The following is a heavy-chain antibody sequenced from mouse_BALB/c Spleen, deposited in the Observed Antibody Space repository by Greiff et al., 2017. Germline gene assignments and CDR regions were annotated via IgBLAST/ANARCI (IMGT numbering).Heavy chain of an antibody. V-gene: IGHV2-6-4*01. D-gene: IGHD1-1*01. Sequence: VQLQQSGPGLVAPSQSLSITCTVSGFSLSRYSVHWVRQPPGKGLEWLGMIWGGGSTDYNSALKSRLSISKDNSKSQVFLKLNSLQTDDTATYYCAKPITTVGGKTWFAYWGQGTLVTVSA. J-gene: IGHJ3*01. CDR3: AKPITTVGGKTWFAY. CDR2: IWGGGST. CDR1: GFSLSRYS.